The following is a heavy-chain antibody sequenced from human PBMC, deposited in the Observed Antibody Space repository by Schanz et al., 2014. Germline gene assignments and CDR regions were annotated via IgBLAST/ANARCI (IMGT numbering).Heavy chain of an antibody. CDR3: AKDRYNYGSFDS. CDR2: ITTGGNT. V-gene: IGHV3-23*01. CDR1: GFTFSTYA. D-gene: IGHD3-16*01. Sequence: VQLLQSGGALVQPGGSLRLSCSASGFTFSTYAMSWARQTPGKGLEWVSSITTGGNTYYRDSVKGRFIVSRDNSKNTLYLEMNRLRVDDTAVYYCAKDRYNYGSFDSWGHGTLVTVSS. J-gene: IGHJ5*01.